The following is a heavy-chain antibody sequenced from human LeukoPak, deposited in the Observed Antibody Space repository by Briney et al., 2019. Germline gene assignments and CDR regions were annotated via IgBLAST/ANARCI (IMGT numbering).Heavy chain of an antibody. CDR2: ISAYNGNT. Sequence: ASVKVSCKASGYTFTSYGISWVRQAPGQGLEWMAWISAYNGNTDYAQKFQGRVTMTTDTSTSTAYMELSRLRSDDTAVYYCATAARGYSYGSPNYFDYWGQGTLVTVSS. CDR3: ATAARGYSYGSPNYFDY. CDR1: GYTFTSYG. J-gene: IGHJ4*02. D-gene: IGHD5-18*01. V-gene: IGHV1-18*01.